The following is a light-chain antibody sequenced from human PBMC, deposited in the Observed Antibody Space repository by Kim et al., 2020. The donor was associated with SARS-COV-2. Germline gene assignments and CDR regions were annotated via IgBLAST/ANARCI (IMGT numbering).Light chain of an antibody. CDR3: QAWDFNNAV. V-gene: IGLV3-1*01. CDR1: NLRNKY. CDR2: EDD. J-gene: IGLJ2*01. Sequence: SVSPGKTATITCSGGNLRNKYVSWYQRKPGHSPVLVIYEDDKRPSGIPERFSGSNSGNTATLTIRGTQAMDEADYFCQAWDFNNAVFGGGTQLTVL.